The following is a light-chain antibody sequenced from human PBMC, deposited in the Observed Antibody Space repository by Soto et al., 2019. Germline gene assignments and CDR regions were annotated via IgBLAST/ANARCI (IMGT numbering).Light chain of an antibody. CDR3: SSYTSSSTLYV. CDR1: SSDVGGYNY. CDR2: DVS. Sequence: QSALTQPASVSGSPGQSITISCTGTSSDVGGYNYVSWYQQNPGKAPKLMIYDVSVRPSGVSNRFSGSKSGNTASLTISGLQAEDEAEYYCSSYTSSSTLYVFGTGTKLTVL. J-gene: IGLJ1*01. V-gene: IGLV2-14*01.